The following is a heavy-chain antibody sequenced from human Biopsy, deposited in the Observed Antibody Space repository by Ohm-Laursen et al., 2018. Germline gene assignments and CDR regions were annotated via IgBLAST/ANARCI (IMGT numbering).Heavy chain of an antibody. Sequence: SLRLSCSASGFTFNNYAMNWVRQAPRKGLEWVSAINAPGGKTYYADSVKGRFTISRDNSKSTLYLQIHSLRAGDTAIYYCAKADVFGTLRGANWFDSWGQGTLVTVSS. CDR3: AKADVFGTLRGANWFDS. CDR1: GFTFNNYA. V-gene: IGHV3-23*01. J-gene: IGHJ5*01. D-gene: IGHD3-10*01. CDR2: INAPGGKT.